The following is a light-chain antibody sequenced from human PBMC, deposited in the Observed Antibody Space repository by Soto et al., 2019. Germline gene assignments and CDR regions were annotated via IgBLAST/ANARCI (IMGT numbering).Light chain of an antibody. J-gene: IGKJ2*01. V-gene: IGKV1-5*01. Sequence: GDRVTITCRASQSISSWLAWYQQKPGKAPKLLIYDASSLESGVPSRFSGSGSGTEFTLTISSLQPDDFVTYYCQQYNSYSGTFGQGTKLEIK. CDR2: DAS. CDR1: QSISSW. CDR3: QQYNSYSGT.